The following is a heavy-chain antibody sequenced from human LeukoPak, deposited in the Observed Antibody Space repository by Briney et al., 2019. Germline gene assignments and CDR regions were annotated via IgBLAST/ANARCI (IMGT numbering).Heavy chain of an antibody. J-gene: IGHJ4*02. D-gene: IGHD4-11*01. CDR1: GFTVSSNY. CDR3: ARGENSKHFDY. Sequence: GGSLRLSCAAPGFTVSSNYMSWVRQAPGKGLGWVSVIYSGGSTYYADSVKGRFTISRDNSKNTLYLQMNSLRAEDTAVYYCARGENSKHFDYWGQGTLVTVSS. CDR2: IYSGGST. V-gene: IGHV3-53*01.